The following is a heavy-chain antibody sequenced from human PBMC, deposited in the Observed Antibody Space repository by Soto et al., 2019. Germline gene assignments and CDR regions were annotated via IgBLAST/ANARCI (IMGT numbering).Heavy chain of an antibody. Sequence: PSETLSLTCTVSGGSISSGGYYWSWILHHPGKGLEWIGYIYYSVSTYYNPSLKSRVTISVDTSKNQFSLKLSSVTAADTAVYYCASADRSGRSCYLPERWGDGTLVHVSP. J-gene: IGHJ4*01. CDR2: IYYSVST. V-gene: IGHV4-31*03. CDR1: GGSISSGGYY. D-gene: IGHD2-15*01. CDR3: ASADRSGRSCYLPER.